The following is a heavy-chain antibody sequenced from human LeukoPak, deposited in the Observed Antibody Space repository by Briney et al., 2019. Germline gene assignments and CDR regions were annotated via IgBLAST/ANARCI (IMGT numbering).Heavy chain of an antibody. CDR1: GGSISSSSYY. D-gene: IGHD2-21*01. V-gene: IGHV4-39*07. CDR3: ARSLVVVMGRAMLAFDI. Sequence: SETLSLTCTVSGGSISSSSYYWGWVRQPPGKGLEWIGSIYYSGSTYYNPSLKSRVTISVDTSKNQFSLKLSSVTAADPAVYYCARSLVVVMGRAMLAFDIWGQGTMVTVSS. J-gene: IGHJ3*02. CDR2: IYYSGST.